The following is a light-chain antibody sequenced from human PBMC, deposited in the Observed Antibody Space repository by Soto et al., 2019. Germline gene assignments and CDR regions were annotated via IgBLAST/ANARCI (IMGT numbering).Light chain of an antibody. Sequence: EIVLTQSPGTLSLSPGERATLSCRATQSVISSHLAWYQQKPGRAPRLLIYGVSNRATGIPDRFSGSESGTDVTLTISRREPEYFAVYYSRQYGGWPLGVTFGQGTKLEIK. J-gene: IGKJ2*01. V-gene: IGKV3-20*01. CDR2: GVS. CDR1: QSVISSH. CDR3: RQYGGWPLGVT.